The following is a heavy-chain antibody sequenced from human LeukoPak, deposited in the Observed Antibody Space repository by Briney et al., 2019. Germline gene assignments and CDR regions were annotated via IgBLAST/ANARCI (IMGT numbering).Heavy chain of an antibody. J-gene: IGHJ4*02. CDR3: ARVGQDDNSK. CDR2: IYPRGST. CDR1: GGSISSGSYS. D-gene: IGHD3-22*01. V-gene: IGHV4-30-2*01. Sequence: SETLSLTCAVSGGSISSGSYSWSWIRQPPGKGLEWIGYIYPRGSTYYNPSLKSRVILSLDKSANQFSLNLSSVTAADTAVYYCARVGQDDNSKWGQGTLVTVSS.